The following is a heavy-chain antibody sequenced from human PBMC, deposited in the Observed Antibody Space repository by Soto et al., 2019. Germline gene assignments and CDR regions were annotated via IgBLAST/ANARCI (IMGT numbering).Heavy chain of an antibody. Sequence: ASVKVSCKASGYTFTSYYMHWVRQAPGQGLEWMGIINLSGGSTSYAQKFQGRVTMTRDTSTSTVYMELSSLRSEDTAVYYCARVYYYDSSGYYDAFDIWGQGTMVTVSS. CDR2: INLSGGST. CDR1: GYTFTSYY. J-gene: IGHJ3*02. V-gene: IGHV1-46*01. CDR3: ARVYYYDSSGYYDAFDI. D-gene: IGHD3-22*01.